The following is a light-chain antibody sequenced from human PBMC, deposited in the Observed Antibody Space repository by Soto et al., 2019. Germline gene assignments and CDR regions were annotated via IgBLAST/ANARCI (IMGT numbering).Light chain of an antibody. CDR3: LQRSIRPTWT. CDR2: DAS. Sequence: EIVLTQSPASLSLSPGERATLSCRASQSVRSSLAWYQQKPGQAPRLLIYDASNRATGIPARFSGSGSGTDFTLTISSLEPEDFAVYYCLQRSIRPTWTFGQGTKVEIK. V-gene: IGKV3-11*01. CDR1: QSVRSS. J-gene: IGKJ1*01.